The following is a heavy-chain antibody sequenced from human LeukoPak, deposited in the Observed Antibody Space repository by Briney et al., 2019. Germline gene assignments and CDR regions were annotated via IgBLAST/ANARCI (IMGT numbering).Heavy chain of an antibody. D-gene: IGHD2-21*02. V-gene: IGHV3-23*01. CDR2: IGGSGHSF. J-gene: IGHJ4*02. CDR3: AKYRDVVVMTAHASDY. CDR1: GFTFGSYA. Sequence: GESLRLSCAASGFTFGSYAMSWVRQAAGKGLEWVSGIGGSGHSFYYADSVKGRFTVPRDNSRNIPYLQMNSLRAEDTAIYYCAKYRDVVVMTAHASDYWGQGTLVTVSS.